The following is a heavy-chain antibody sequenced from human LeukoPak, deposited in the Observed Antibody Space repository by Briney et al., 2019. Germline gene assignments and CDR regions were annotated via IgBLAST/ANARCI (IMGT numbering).Heavy chain of an antibody. V-gene: IGHV1-8*01. CDR3: ARRPGCNNGVCYGMDV. CDR2: MNPNSGNT. CDR1: GYTFTSYD. J-gene: IGHJ6*02. D-gene: IGHD2-8*01. Sequence: ASVKVSCKASGYTFTSYDINWVRQATGQGPEWMGWMNPNSGNTGYAQKFQGRVTMTRNTSISTAYMELSSLRAEDTAVYYCARRPGCNNGVCYGMDVWGLGTTVTVSS.